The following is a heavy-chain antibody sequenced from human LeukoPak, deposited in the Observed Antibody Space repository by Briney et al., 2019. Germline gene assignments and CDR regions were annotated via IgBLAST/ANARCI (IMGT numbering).Heavy chain of an antibody. D-gene: IGHD3-22*01. Sequence: AASVKVSCKASGYAFTNYGFTWVRQAPGQGLEWMGWISAYNGNTKYSQKLQGRVTMTTDTSTNTVYMDLRSLRSDDTALYFCARGSSGRYEPDDAFDIWGQGTMVTVSS. CDR2: ISAYNGNT. J-gene: IGHJ3*02. CDR1: GYAFTNYG. V-gene: IGHV1-18*01. CDR3: ARGSSGRYEPDDAFDI.